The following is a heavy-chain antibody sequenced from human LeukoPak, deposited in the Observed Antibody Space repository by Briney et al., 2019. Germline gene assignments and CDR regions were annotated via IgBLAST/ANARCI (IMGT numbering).Heavy chain of an antibody. CDR3: ARDRQLPRAPYYYYYYGMDV. Sequence: GRSLRLSCAASGFTFSSYAMHWVRQAPGKGLEWVADISYDGSNKYYADSVKGRFTISRDNSKNTLYLQMNSLRAEDTAVYYCARDRQLPRAPYYYYYYGMDVWGQGTTVTVSS. J-gene: IGHJ6*02. D-gene: IGHD5-18*01. CDR1: GFTFSSYA. CDR2: ISYDGSNK. V-gene: IGHV3-30*04.